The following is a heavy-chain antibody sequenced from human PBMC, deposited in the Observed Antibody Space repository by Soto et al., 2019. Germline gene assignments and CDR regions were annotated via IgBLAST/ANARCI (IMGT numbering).Heavy chain of an antibody. V-gene: IGHV3-7*01. D-gene: IGHD6-13*01. Sequence: GGSLRLSCAASGFTFSSYWMSWVRQAPGKGLEWVANIKQDGSEKYYVDSVKGRFTISRDNAKNSLYLQMNSLRAEDTAVYYCARVGRSRSSRTNWFDPWGRGTLVTVSS. J-gene: IGHJ5*02. CDR3: ARVGRSRSSRTNWFDP. CDR1: GFTFSSYW. CDR2: IKQDGSEK.